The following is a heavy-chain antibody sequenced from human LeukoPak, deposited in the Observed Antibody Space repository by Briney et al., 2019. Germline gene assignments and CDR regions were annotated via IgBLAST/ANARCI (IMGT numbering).Heavy chain of an antibody. CDR2: INHSGST. CDR1: GGSFSGYY. CDR3: ARGKGDSLELDFDY. Sequence: SETLSLTCAVYGGSFSGYYWSWIRQPPGKGLEWIGEINHSGSTNYNPPLKSRVTISVDTSKNQFSLKLSSVTAADTAVYYCARGKGDSLELDFDYWGQGTLVTVSS. V-gene: IGHV4-34*01. D-gene: IGHD1-7*01. J-gene: IGHJ4*02.